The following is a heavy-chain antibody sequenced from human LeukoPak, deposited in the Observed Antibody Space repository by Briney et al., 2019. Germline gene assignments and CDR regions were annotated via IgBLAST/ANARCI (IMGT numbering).Heavy chain of an antibody. V-gene: IGHV1-69*04. J-gene: IGHJ5*02. CDR2: IIPILGIA. CDR1: GGTFSSYA. D-gene: IGHD3-22*01. CDR3: ARESSGERPYT. Sequence: SVKDSCKASGGTFSSYAISWVRQAPGQGREWMGRIIPILGIANYAQKFQGRVTITADKSTSTAYMELSSLRSEDTAVYYCARESSGERPYTWGQGTLVTVSS.